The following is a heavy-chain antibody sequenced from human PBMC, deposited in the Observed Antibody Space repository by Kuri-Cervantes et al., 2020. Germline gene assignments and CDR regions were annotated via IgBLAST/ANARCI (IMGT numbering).Heavy chain of an antibody. CDR2: IYYSGST. Sequence: SETLSLTCTVSGGSISSGGYYWSWIRQHPGKGLEWIGYIYYSGSTYYNPSLKSLVTISVDTSKNQFSLKLTSVTAADTAVYYCARDPAGSATLYGMDVWGQGTTVTVSS. CDR1: GGSISSGGYY. CDR3: ARDPAGSATLYGMDV. J-gene: IGHJ6*02. V-gene: IGHV4-31*01.